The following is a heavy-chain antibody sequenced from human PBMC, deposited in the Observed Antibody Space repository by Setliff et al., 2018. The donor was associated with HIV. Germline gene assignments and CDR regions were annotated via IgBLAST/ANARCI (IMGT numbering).Heavy chain of an antibody. V-gene: IGHV3-30*04. Sequence: GGSLRLSCAASGFTFSSSAIHWVRQAPGKGLEWVAVISYDGSNKYYADSVRGRFTISRDNSKNTPSLQMNSLRGEDTAVYFCARGVFLYADRYQGEYFPHWGQGTLVTVSS. D-gene: IGHD3-16*02. CDR2: ISYDGSNK. CDR1: GFTFSSSA. J-gene: IGHJ1*01. CDR3: ARGVFLYADRYQGEYFPH.